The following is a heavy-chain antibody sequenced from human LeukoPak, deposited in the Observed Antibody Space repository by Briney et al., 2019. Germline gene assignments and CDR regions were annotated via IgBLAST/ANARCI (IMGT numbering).Heavy chain of an antibody. J-gene: IGHJ5*02. V-gene: IGHV4-4*02. Sequence: PSGTLSLTCAVSGGSISSSNWWSWVRQPPGKGLEWIGEIYHSGSTNYNPSLKSRVTMSVDTSKNQFSLKLSSVTAADTAVYYCARVDCSSTSCYGIWFDPWGQGTLVTVSS. CDR2: IYHSGST. CDR3: ARVDCSSTSCYGIWFDP. D-gene: IGHD2-2*01. CDR1: GGSISSSNW.